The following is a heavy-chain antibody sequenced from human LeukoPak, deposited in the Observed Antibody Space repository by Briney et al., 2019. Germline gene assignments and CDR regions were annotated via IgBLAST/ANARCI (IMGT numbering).Heavy chain of an antibody. Sequence: SETLSLTCGVSGYAISSGYYWGWIRQPPGKGLEWIGSIFHSGRTYYNPSLKSRVTLSADTSKNQLSLNLSSVTAADTAVYYCARITNGDYGDYWGQGTLLTVSS. J-gene: IGHJ4*02. D-gene: IGHD4-17*01. V-gene: IGHV4-38-2*01. CDR3: ARITNGDYGDY. CDR1: GYAISSGYY. CDR2: IFHSGRT.